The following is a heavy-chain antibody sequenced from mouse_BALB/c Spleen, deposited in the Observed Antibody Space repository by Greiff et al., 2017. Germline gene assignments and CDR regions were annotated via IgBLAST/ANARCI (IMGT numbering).Heavy chain of an antibody. V-gene: IGHV1-69*02. CDR1: GYTFTSYW. Sequence: QVQLQQPGAELVKPGAPVKLSCKASGYTFTSYWMNWVKQRPGRGLEWIGRIDPSDSETHYNQKFKDKATLTVDKSSSTAYIQLSSLTSEDSAVYYCARGGTGFAYWGQGTLVTGSA. J-gene: IGHJ3*01. CDR3: ARGGTGFAY. CDR2: IDPSDSET. D-gene: IGHD4-1*01.